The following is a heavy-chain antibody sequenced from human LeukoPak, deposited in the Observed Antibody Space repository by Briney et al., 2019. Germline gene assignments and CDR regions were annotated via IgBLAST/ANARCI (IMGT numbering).Heavy chain of an antibody. CDR2: IYYSGST. CDR3: ARAETIVEMATIDWFDP. CDR1: GGSISSYY. Sequence: KTSETLSLTCTVSGGSISSYYWGWIRQPPGKGLEWIGYIYYSGSTNYNPSLKSRVTISVDTSKNQFSLKLSSVTAADTAVYYCARAETIVEMATIDWFDPWGQGTLVTVSS. V-gene: IGHV4-59*01. D-gene: IGHD5-24*01. J-gene: IGHJ5*02.